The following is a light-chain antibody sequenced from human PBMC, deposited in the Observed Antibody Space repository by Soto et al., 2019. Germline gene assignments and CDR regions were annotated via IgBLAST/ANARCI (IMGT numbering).Light chain of an antibody. V-gene: IGLV2-14*01. Sequence: QSALTQPASVSGSPGQSITISCTGTSSDVGGDKYVSWYQQHPGKVPKLMIYEVRDRPSGVSDRFSGSKSGNTASLTISGLQAEDEADYYCSSYTSTNTVIFGGGTKVTVL. CDR3: SSYTSTNTVI. CDR1: SSDVGGDKY. J-gene: IGLJ2*01. CDR2: EVR.